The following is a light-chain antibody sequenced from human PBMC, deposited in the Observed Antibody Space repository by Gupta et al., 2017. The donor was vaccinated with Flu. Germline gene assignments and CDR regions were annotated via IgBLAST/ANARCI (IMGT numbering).Light chain of an antibody. V-gene: IGLV1-51*02. CDR3: EVCETRWSADV. CDR2: EDN. CDR1: NSNIGSKY. J-gene: IGLJ3*02. Sequence: KVTISCSGSNSNIGSKYVSWYQQLPGTAPKLLIFEDNRRPSTIPDRFSGSKSGTSATLGITGLQTGDEAIYYCEVCETRWSADVFGGGTELTVL.